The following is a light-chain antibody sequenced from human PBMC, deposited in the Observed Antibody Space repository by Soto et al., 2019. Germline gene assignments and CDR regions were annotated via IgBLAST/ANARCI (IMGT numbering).Light chain of an antibody. Sequence: QSVLTQPPSVSGAPGQRVTISCTGSSSNIGAGYDVHWYQQLPGTAPKLLIYGNSNRPSGVPDRFSGSKSGTSASLAITGLQAEDGAVYYGQSYDRSLSGVVFGGGTK. J-gene: IGLJ2*01. CDR1: SSNIGAGYD. V-gene: IGLV1-40*01. CDR3: QSYDRSLSGVV. CDR2: GNS.